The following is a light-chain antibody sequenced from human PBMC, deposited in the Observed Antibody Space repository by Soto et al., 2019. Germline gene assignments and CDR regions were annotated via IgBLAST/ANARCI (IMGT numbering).Light chain of an antibody. CDR3: QQYKSYPLT. CDR1: QSISSW. V-gene: IGKV1-5*03. J-gene: IGKJ4*01. Sequence: EIQMTQSPSTLSASLGDRVTITCRASQSISSWLAWYQQKPGQAPKLLIYKASSLESGVPSRFSGSGAGTEFTLTISSLQPDDFATYYCQQYKSYPLTFGGGTKVDIK. CDR2: KAS.